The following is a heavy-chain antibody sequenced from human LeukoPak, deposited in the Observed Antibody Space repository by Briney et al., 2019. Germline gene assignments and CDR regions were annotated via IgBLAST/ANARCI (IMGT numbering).Heavy chain of an antibody. D-gene: IGHD6-19*01. J-gene: IGHJ3*02. V-gene: IGHV3-53*01. CDR3: ARKMNIGVAGTPFTDAYDI. CDR2: IYGGGTT. Sequence: GGSLRLSCAASGFAVSSNYLTWVRQVPGEGLEWGSVIYGGGTTYYADSVKGRFTISRDNSKNTVFLQMNSLRAEDTAVYYCARKMNIGVAGTPFTDAYDIWGQGTLVTVSS. CDR1: GFAVSSNY.